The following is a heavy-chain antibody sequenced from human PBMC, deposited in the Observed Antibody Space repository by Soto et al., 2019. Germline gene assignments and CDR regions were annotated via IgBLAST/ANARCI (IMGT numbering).Heavy chain of an antibody. J-gene: IGHJ6*03. D-gene: IGHD6-6*01. Sequence: AGTLTLSCAASGFTFSSYWIHWVRHAPGKGLVWVSRINSDGSSTSYADSVKGRFTISRDNAKNTLYLQMNSLRAEDTAVYYCAKDRQYSSSPPLYYYYYMDVWGKGTTVTVSS. CDR2: INSDGSST. CDR1: GFTFSSYW. CDR3: AKDRQYSSSPPLYYYYYMDV. V-gene: IGHV3-74*01.